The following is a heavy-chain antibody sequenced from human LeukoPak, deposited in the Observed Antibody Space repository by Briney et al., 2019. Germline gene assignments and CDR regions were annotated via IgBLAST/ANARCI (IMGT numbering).Heavy chain of an antibody. V-gene: IGHV1-2*02. Sequence: ASVKVSCKASGYTFTGYYMHWVRQAPGQGLEWMGWINPNSGGTNYAQKFQGRVTMTRDTSISTAYMELSRLRSDDTAVYYCAREGGYCSGGSCYYFDYWGQGTLVTVSS. J-gene: IGHJ4*02. D-gene: IGHD2-15*01. CDR3: AREGGYCSGGSCYYFDY. CDR2: INPNSGGT. CDR1: GYTFTGYY.